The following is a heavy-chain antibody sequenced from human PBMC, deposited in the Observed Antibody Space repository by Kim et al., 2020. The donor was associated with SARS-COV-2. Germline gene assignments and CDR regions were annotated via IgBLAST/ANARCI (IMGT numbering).Heavy chain of an antibody. CDR3: ARAPLTIFGVVIQNFDY. V-gene: IGHV4-31*01. Sequence: SETLSLTCTVSGGSFSSCGYCWSWNRPHTGQGLVWIGYNYYSGSTYPTPHLKSPVTISINTTKNQVSLTLSSVTAAATAVYYCARAPLTIFGVVIQNFDYWGQGTLVTVSS. CDR2: NYYSGST. J-gene: IGHJ4*02. D-gene: IGHD3-3*01. CDR1: GGSFSSCGYC.